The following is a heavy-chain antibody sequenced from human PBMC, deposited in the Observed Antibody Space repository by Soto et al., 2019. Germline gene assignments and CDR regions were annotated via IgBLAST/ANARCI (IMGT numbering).Heavy chain of an antibody. Sequence: GGSLRLSCAASGFTFSSYEMNWVRQAPGKGLEWVSYISSSGSTIYYADSVKGRFTISRDNAKNSLYLQMNSLRAEDTAVYYCARDYYDSSGYYYLDYWGQGTLVTVSS. CDR3: ARDYYDSSGYYYLDY. CDR2: ISSSGSTI. CDR1: GFTFSSYE. J-gene: IGHJ4*02. D-gene: IGHD3-22*01. V-gene: IGHV3-48*03.